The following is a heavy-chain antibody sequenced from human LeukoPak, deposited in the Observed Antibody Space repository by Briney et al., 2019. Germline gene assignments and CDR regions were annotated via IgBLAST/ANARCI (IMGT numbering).Heavy chain of an antibody. CDR2: INPNSGGT. CDR1: GYTFTGYY. J-gene: IGHJ4*02. Sequence: ASVKVSCKASGYTFTGYYMHWVRQAPGQGLEWMGWINPNSGGTNYAQKFQGRVTMTRDTSISTAYMELSRLRSGDTAVYYCAREFASRTTGTTLDYWGQGTLVTVSS. V-gene: IGHV1-2*02. D-gene: IGHD1-1*01. CDR3: AREFASRTTGTTLDY.